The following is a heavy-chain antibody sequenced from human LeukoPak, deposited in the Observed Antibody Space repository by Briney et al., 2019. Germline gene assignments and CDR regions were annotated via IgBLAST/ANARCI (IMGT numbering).Heavy chain of an antibody. Sequence: SETLPLTCTVSGGSISSSSNFWGWIRQPPGKGLEWIGEVSLSGLTNYNPSLSSRVIVALDTSKNHLSLHLTSVTAADTAVYYCSRENGAFSPFGYWGQGYLVTVLS. CDR3: SRENGAFSPFGY. J-gene: IGHJ4*02. CDR2: VSLSGLT. D-gene: IGHD2-8*01. V-gene: IGHV4-39*07. CDR1: GGSISSSSNF.